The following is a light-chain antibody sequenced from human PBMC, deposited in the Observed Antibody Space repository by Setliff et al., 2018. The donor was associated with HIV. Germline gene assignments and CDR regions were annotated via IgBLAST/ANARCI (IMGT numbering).Light chain of an antibody. Sequence: EIVLTQSPATLSLSPGERATLSCRASQSVRNYLAWYQQKPGQSPRLLIYGASNRATAIPARFSGSGSGTDFTLTISSLEPEDFAVYYCQHRSNWPRTFGGGTKVDIK. CDR3: QHRSNWPRT. CDR1: QSVRNY. CDR2: GAS. J-gene: IGKJ4*01. V-gene: IGKV3-11*01.